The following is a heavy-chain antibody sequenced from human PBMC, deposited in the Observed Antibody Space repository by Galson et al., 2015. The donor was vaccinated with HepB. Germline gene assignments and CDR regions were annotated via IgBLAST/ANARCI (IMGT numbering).Heavy chain of an antibody. CDR3: ARDSSGSYYAINWFDP. D-gene: IGHD1-26*01. CDR1: GYTFTGYY. CDR2: INPNSGGT. J-gene: IGHJ5*02. Sequence: SVKVSCKASGYTFTGYYMHWVRQAPGQGLEWMGWINPNSGGTNYAQKFQGRVTMTRDTSISTAYMELSRLRSDDTAVYYCARDSSGSYYAINWFDPWGQGTLVTVSS. V-gene: IGHV1-2*02.